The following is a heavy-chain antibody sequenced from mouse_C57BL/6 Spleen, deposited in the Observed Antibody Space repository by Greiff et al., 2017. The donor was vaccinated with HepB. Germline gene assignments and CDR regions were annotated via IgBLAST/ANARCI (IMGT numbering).Heavy chain of an antibody. CDR2: IDPSDSYT. D-gene: IGHD6-5*01. CDR1: GYTFTSYW. Sequence: VQLQQPGAELVRPGPSVKLSCKASGYTFTSYWMHWVKQRPGQGLEWIGVIDPSDSYTNYNQKFKGKATLTVDTSSSTAYMQLSSLTSEDSAVYYCARSPYAPYFDYWGQGTTLTVSS. J-gene: IGHJ2*01. CDR3: ARSPYAPYFDY. V-gene: IGHV1-59*01.